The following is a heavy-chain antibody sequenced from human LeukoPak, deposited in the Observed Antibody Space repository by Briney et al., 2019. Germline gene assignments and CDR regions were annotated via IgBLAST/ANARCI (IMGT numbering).Heavy chain of an antibody. CDR2: IIPIVGTA. CDR3: ARVRCQVVVIAYDAFDI. V-gene: IGHV1-69*13. Sequence: VNVSCKDSGGTFRSYAISWVRQAPGQAREWMGGIIPIVGTANYAQKFQGRVTITADESTSTAYMELSSLRSEDTAVYYCARVRCQVVVIAYDAFDIWGQGTMVTVSS. CDR1: GGTFRSYA. D-gene: IGHD2-21*01. J-gene: IGHJ3*02.